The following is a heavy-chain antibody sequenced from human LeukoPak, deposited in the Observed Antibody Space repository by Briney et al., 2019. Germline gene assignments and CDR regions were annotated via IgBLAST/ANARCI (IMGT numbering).Heavy chain of an antibody. V-gene: IGHV3-7*01. D-gene: IGHD4-17*01. CDR3: ATLVYGDGFDS. Sequence: GGSLRLSCAASGFTFSSYDMSWVRQAPGKGLEWVANIKLGGSETYYVDSVKGRFTISRDNAKNSLYLQLNSLRAEDTAVYYCATLVYGDGFDSWGQGTLVTVSS. CDR2: IKLGGSET. J-gene: IGHJ4*02. CDR1: GFTFSSYD.